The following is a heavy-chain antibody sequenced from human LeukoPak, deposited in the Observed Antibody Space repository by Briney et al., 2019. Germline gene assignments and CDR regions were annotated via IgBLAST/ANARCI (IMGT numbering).Heavy chain of an antibody. J-gene: IGHJ5*02. CDR2: ISSSGSTI. D-gene: IGHD3-10*01. Sequence: GGSLRLSCAASGFTFSDYYMSWIRQAPGKGLEWVSFISSSGSTIYYADSVKGRFTISRGNAKNSLYLQMNSLRAEDTAVYYCARDLNGWPRTDGHYYGPWGQGTLVTVSS. V-gene: IGHV3-11*04. CDR3: ARDLNGWPRTDGHYYGP. CDR1: GFTFSDYY.